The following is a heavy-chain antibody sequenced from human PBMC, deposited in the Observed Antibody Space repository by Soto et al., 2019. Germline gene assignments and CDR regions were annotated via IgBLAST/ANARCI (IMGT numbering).Heavy chain of an antibody. J-gene: IGHJ4*02. CDR3: ARDRDGVPRGDYFDS. D-gene: IGHD3-10*01. V-gene: IGHV4-31*03. CDR1: GGSISSGAHY. CDR2: IYYSGCN. Sequence: QVQLQESGPGLVKPSQTLSLTCTVSGGSISSGAHYWSWIRQLPRKGLEWIGNIYYSGCNYYNHSIKSRVTISVDTSNNQFSLHLSSVTAADTAIYYCARDRDGVPRGDYFDSWGQGILVTVSS.